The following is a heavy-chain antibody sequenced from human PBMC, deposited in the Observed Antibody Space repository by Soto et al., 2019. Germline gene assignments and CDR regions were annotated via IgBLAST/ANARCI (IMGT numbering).Heavy chain of an antibody. D-gene: IGHD5-18*01. CDR2: ISGSGDST. Sequence: PGGSLRLSCAASGFTFSSYAMSWVRQAPGKGLEWVSGISGSGDSTYYADSVKGRFTISRDNSKNTLYLQMNSLRAEDTAVYYCARDRGYSYGSNWFDPWGQGTLVTVSS. CDR1: GFTFSSYA. J-gene: IGHJ5*02. V-gene: IGHV3-23*01. CDR3: ARDRGYSYGSNWFDP.